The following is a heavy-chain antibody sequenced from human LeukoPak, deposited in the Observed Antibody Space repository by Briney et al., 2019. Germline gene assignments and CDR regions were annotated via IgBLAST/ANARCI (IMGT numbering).Heavy chain of an antibody. CDR2: ISGSGGST. D-gene: IGHD5-24*01. CDR3: ARVPDGYNFGGFDY. Sequence: TGGSLRLSCAASGFTFSSYAMSWVRQAPGKGLEWVSAISGSGGSTYYADSVKGRFTISRDNSKNTLYLQMNSLRSEDTAVYYCARVPDGYNFGGFDYWGQGTLVTVSS. CDR1: GFTFSSYA. V-gene: IGHV3-23*01. J-gene: IGHJ4*02.